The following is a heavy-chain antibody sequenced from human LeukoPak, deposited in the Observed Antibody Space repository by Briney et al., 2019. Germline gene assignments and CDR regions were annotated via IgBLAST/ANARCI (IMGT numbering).Heavy chain of an antibody. J-gene: IGHJ4*02. D-gene: IGHD3-10*01. Sequence: GSLRLSCAASGFTFSSYSMNWVRQPPGKGLEWIGEINHSGSTNYNPSLKSRVTISVDTSKNQFSLKLSSVTAADTAVYYCARGDSYYYGSGSYPFDYWGQGTLVTVSS. V-gene: IGHV4-34*01. CDR2: INHSGST. CDR1: GFTFSSYS. CDR3: ARGDSYYYGSGSYPFDY.